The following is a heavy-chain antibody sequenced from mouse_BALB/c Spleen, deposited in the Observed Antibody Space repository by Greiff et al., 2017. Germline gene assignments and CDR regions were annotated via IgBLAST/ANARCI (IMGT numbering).Heavy chain of an antibody. V-gene: IGHV5-6-3*01. CDR2: INSNGGST. J-gene: IGHJ4*01. D-gene: IGHD1-1*01. Sequence: EVQRVESGGGLVQPGGSLKLSCAASGFTFSSYGMSWVRQTPDKRLELVATINSNGGSTYYPDSVKGRFTISRDNAKNTLYLQMSSLQSEDTAMYYCARDPVERPYYAMDDWGQGTSVTVSS. CDR1: GFTFSSYG. CDR3: ARDPVERPYYAMDD.